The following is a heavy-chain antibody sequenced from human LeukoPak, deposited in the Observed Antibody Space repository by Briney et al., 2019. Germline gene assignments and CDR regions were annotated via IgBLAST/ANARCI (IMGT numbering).Heavy chain of an antibody. CDR1: GFTFDDYA. CDR2: ISWNSGSI. CDR3: AKDKRGGSYYYFDY. J-gene: IGHJ4*02. V-gene: IGHV3-9*01. D-gene: IGHD1-26*01. Sequence: PGRSLRLSCAASGFTFDDYAMHWVRQAPGKGLEWVSGISWNSGSIGYADSVKGRFTISRDNAKNSLYLQMNSLRAEDTALYYCAKDKRGGSYYYFDYWGQGTLVTVSS.